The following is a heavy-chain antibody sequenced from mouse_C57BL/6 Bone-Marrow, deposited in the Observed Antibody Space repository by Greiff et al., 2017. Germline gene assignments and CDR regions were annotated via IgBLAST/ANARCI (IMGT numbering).Heavy chain of an antibody. CDR3: ASYSSSWYFDV. V-gene: IGHV2-2*01. J-gene: IGHJ1*03. D-gene: IGHD1-1*01. CDR2: IWSGGST. CDR1: GFSLTSYG. Sequence: QVQLQQSGPGLVQPSQSLSITCPVSGFSLTSYGVHWVRPSPGKGLEWLGVIWSGGSTDYNAAFISRLSISKDNSKNQVFFKMNGLQADDTAIYYGASYSSSWYFDVWGTGTTVTVSS.